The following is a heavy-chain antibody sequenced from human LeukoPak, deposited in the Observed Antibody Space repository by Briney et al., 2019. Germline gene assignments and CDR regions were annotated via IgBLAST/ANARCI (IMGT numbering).Heavy chain of an antibody. V-gene: IGHV3-23*01. Sequence: GGSLRLSCAASGFTFSSYAMSWVRQAPGKGLEWVSAISGSGGSTYYADSVKGRFTISRDNSKNTLYLQMNSLRAEDTAVYYCAGRDCSSTSCLDYYYYYMDVWGKGTTVTVSS. CDR2: ISGSGGST. CDR3: AGRDCSSTSCLDYYYYYMDV. J-gene: IGHJ6*03. CDR1: GFTFSSYA. D-gene: IGHD2-2*01.